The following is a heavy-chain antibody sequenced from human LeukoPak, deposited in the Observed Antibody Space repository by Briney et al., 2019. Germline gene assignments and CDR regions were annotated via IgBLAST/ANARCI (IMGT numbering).Heavy chain of an antibody. D-gene: IGHD3-22*01. Sequence: PGRSLRLSCAASGFTFDDYAMHWVRQAPGKGLEWVSGISWNSGSIGYADSVKGRFTISRDNAENSLYLQMNSLRAEDMALYYCAKGKGYYYDSSGYLTDWGQGTLVTVSS. CDR1: GFTFDDYA. V-gene: IGHV3-9*03. J-gene: IGHJ4*02. CDR2: ISWNSGSI. CDR3: AKGKGYYYDSSGYLTD.